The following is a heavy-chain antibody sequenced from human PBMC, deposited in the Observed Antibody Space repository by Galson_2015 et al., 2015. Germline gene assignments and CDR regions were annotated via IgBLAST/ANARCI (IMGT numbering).Heavy chain of an antibody. D-gene: IGHD2-2*01. V-gene: IGHV3-49*03. J-gene: IGHJ5*02. CDR2: IRSKAYGGTT. CDR1: GFTFCDYA. CDR3: TRVIVVVPAAISWWFDP. Sequence: SLRLSCAASGFTFCDYAMSWFRQAPGKGLEWVGFIRSKAYGGTTEYAASVKGRFTISRDDSKSIAYLQMNSLKTEDTAVYHCTRVIVVVPAAISWWFDPWGQGTLVTVSS.